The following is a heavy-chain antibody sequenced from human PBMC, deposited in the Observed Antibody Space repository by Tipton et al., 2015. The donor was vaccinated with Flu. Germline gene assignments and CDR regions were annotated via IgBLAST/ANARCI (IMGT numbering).Heavy chain of an antibody. CDR2: IYHSGST. V-gene: IGHV4-38-2*02. D-gene: IGHD3-22*01. Sequence: TLSLTCTVSGYSINNGYYWGWIRQPPGKGLEWIGTIYHSGSTYYTPSLKSRVTISVDTSKNQFSLNLSSVTAADTAMYYCARTYYYDTGGYSHLLDALDIWGQGTMVTVSS. CDR1: GYSINNGYY. J-gene: IGHJ3*02. CDR3: ARTYYYDTGGYSHLLDALDI.